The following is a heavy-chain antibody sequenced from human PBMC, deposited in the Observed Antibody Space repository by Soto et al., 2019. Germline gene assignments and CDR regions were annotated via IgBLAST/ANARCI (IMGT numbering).Heavy chain of an antibody. J-gene: IGHJ4*02. CDR2: ISGSGGST. CDR1: GLAFWGNA. V-gene: IGHV3-23*01. CDR3: ATTVPGPGYSSSWYFDY. Sequence: GGSLRPSCAAYGLAFWGNAMSWVRLGQGTGLEWVSAISGSGGSTSYADSVKVRFTISRDNSKITLYLQMNSLRAEDTAVYFCATTVPGPGYSSSWYFDYWGQGTLVTVSS. D-gene: IGHD6-13*01.